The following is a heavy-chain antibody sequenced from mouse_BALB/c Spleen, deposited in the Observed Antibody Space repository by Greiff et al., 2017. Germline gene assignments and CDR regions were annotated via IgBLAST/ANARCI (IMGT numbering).Heavy chain of an antibody. J-gene: IGHJ4*01. CDR3: ARHDGNEDPMDY. V-gene: IGHV5-6-2*01. CDR2: INSNGGST. D-gene: IGHD2-1*01. Sequence: EVKVVESGGGLVKLGGSLKLSCAASGFTFSSYYMSWVRQTPEKRLELVAAINSNGGSTYYPDTVKGRFTISRDNAKNTLYLQMSSLKSEDTALYYCARHDGNEDPMDYWGQGTSVTVSS. CDR1: GFTFSSYY.